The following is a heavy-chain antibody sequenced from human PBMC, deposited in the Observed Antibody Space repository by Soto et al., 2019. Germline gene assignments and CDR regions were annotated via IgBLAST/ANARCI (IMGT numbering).Heavy chain of an antibody. D-gene: IGHD3-22*01. CDR1: GGSISSGDYY. J-gene: IGHJ4*02. CDR3: AREVRANYYDSSGLDY. CDR2: IYYSGST. V-gene: IGHV4-30-4*01. Sequence: SETLSLTCTVSGGSISSGDYYWSWIRQPPGKGLEWIGYIYYSGSTYYTPSLKSRVTISVDTSKNQFSLKLSSVTAADTAVYYCAREVRANYYDSSGLDYWGQGTLVTVSP.